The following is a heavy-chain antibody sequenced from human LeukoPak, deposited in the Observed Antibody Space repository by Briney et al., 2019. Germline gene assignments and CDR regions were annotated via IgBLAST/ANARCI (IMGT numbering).Heavy chain of an antibody. D-gene: IGHD3-3*01. CDR2: ISGGGGST. Sequence: GGSLRLSCAASGFTFSTYAMSWVRQAPGKGLEWVSAISGGGGSTHYADSVKGRFTISRDNSKNTLYLQMNSLRAEDTAVYYCANRIDFWSGYSVWGQGTLVTVSS. CDR3: ANRIDFWSGYSV. J-gene: IGHJ4*02. CDR1: GFTFSTYA. V-gene: IGHV3-23*01.